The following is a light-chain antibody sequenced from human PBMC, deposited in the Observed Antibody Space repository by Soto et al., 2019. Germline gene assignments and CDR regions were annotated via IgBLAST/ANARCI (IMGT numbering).Light chain of an antibody. Sequence: QPASVSGSPGQSITISCTGTSSDVGGNKFVSWYQQHPAKAPKLIIFEVTNRPSGVSDRFSGSISGNTASLTISGLQPEDEADYYCSSYTTSDTLIFGGGTKLTVL. CDR1: SSDVGGNKF. J-gene: IGLJ2*01. CDR3: SSYTTSDTLI. CDR2: EVT. V-gene: IGLV2-14*01.